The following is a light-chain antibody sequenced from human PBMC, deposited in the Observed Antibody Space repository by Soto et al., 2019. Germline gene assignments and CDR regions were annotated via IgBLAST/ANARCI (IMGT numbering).Light chain of an antibody. CDR3: QHRDRWPPIFT. CDR1: QSVGSY. Sequence: EIVLTQSPATLSLSPGERATLSCRASQSVGSYLAWYQQKAGQSPRLLIYDASKRASGIPARFSGSGSGTDFTLTIRSLEPEDFAVYYCQHRDRWPPIFTFGPGTKVDT. J-gene: IGKJ3*01. V-gene: IGKV3-11*01. CDR2: DAS.